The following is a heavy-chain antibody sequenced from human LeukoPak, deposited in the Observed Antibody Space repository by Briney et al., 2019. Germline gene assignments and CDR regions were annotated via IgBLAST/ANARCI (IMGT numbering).Heavy chain of an antibody. CDR2: INHSGST. V-gene: IGHV4-34*01. D-gene: IGHD5-12*01. CDR3: ASDVATRTRWYFDL. Sequence: SETLSLTCAVYGESFSGYYWSWIRQPPGKGLEWIGEINHSGSTNYNPSLKSRVTISVDTSKNQFSLKLSSVTAADTAVYYCASDVATRTRWYFDLWGRGTLVTVSS. CDR1: GESFSGYY. J-gene: IGHJ2*01.